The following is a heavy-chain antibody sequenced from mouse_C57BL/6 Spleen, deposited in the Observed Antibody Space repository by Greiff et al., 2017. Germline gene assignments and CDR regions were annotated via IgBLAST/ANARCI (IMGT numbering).Heavy chain of an antibody. D-gene: IGHD2-2*01. CDR2: ISYDGSN. CDR3: ARDRGYGYGFDY. CDR1: GYSITSGYY. V-gene: IGHV3-6*01. J-gene: IGHJ2*01. Sequence: VQLQQSGPGLVKPSQSLSLTCSVTGYSITSGYYWNWIRQFPGNKLEWMGYISYDGSNNYNPSLKNRISITRDTSKNQFFLKLNSVTTEDTATYYCARDRGYGYGFDYWGQGTTLTVSS.